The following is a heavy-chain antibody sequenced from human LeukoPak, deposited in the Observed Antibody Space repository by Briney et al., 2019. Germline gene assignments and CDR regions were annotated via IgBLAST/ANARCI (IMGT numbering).Heavy chain of an antibody. CDR3: ARGRVNYYESSGNYFDY. Sequence: SETLSLTCTVSGGSVSSGSYYWNWIRQPPGKGLEWIGYIYYSGSTNYNPSLKSRVTMSVDTSKNQFSLKLSSVTAADTAVYYCARGRVNYYESSGNYFDYWGQGTLVTVSS. CDR1: GGSVSSGSYY. J-gene: IGHJ4*02. CDR2: IYYSGST. V-gene: IGHV4-61*01. D-gene: IGHD3-22*01.